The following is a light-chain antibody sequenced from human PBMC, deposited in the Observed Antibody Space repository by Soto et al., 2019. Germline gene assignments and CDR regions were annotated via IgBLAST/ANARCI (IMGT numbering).Light chain of an antibody. J-gene: IGKJ1*01. V-gene: IGKV1-39*01. Sequence: DIQMPQSPSSRSASVGDRVTITCRASQSIGRYLNWYQQKPGRAPKVLIYATSSLQSGVPSRFSGSGSGTDFTLTISSLQPEDFATYYCQQSYSTPRWTFGQGTKVDIK. CDR2: ATS. CDR1: QSIGRY. CDR3: QQSYSTPRWT.